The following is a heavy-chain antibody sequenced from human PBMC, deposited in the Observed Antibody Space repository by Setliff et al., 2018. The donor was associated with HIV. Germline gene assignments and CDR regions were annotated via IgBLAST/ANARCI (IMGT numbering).Heavy chain of an antibody. Sequence: PGGSLRLSCAASGFSISDLWMNWVRQAPGKGLEWVANIKEDGSEKYYVDSVKGRFTISRDNSKNSLYLQMNSLRTEDTALYYCAKGRSSSSWYYFDYWGQGTPVTVSS. CDR3: AKGRSSSSWYYFDY. CDR2: IKEDGSEK. J-gene: IGHJ4*02. V-gene: IGHV3-7*05. CDR1: GFSISDLW. D-gene: IGHD6-13*01.